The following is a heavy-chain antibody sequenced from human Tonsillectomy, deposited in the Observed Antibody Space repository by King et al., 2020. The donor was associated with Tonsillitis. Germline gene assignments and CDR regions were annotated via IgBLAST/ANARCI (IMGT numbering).Heavy chain of an antibody. D-gene: IGHD3-22*01. Sequence: EVQLVESGGGLVQPGGSLRLSCAASGFTFSTYWMSWVRQAPGKGLEWVANIKQDGSEKYYVDSVKGRFTISRDNAKNSLYVQMNSLRSKDTAVYYCARNRSSGSPYYYYYGMDVWGQGTTVTVSS. J-gene: IGHJ6*02. CDR3: ARNRSSGSPYYYYYGMDV. V-gene: IGHV3-7*01. CDR1: GFTFSTYW. CDR2: IKQDGSEK.